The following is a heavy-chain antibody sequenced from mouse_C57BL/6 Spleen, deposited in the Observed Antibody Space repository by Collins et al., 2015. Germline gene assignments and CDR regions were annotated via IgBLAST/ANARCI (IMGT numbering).Heavy chain of an antibody. D-gene: IGHD1-1*01. Sequence: EVQLQQSGPVLVKPGASVKMSCKASGYTFTDYYMNWVKQSHGKSLEWIGVINPYNGGTSYNQKFKGKATLTVDKSSSTAYMELNSLTSEDSAVYYCARGYYGSKDYFDYWGQGTTLTVSS. CDR3: ARGYYGSKDYFDY. J-gene: IGHJ2*01. CDR2: INPYNGGT. CDR1: GYTFTDYY. V-gene: IGHV1-19*01.